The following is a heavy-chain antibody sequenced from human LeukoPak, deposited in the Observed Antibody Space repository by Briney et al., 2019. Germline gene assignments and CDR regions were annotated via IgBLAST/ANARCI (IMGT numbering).Heavy chain of an antibody. CDR2: INNSGSRT. CDR3: ARVGSTAEPGTPDY. Sequence: GESLRLSCAASGFTFSDYYMSWIRQAPGKGLEWLSYINNSGSRTPYADSVKGRFTVSRDNAKNSVSQELNSLRVDDTAMYYCARVGSTAEPGTPDYWGQGTLVTVSS. J-gene: IGHJ4*02. V-gene: IGHV3-11*06. CDR1: GFTFSDYY. D-gene: IGHD6-13*01.